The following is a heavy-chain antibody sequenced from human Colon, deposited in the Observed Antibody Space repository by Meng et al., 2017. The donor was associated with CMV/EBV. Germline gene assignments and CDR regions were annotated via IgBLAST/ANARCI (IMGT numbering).Heavy chain of an antibody. CDR1: GASITSYS. CDR2: VYISGNT. V-gene: IGHV4-4*07. Sequence: QVQLRAPGPGLVKPSDALSLACTVSGASITSYSWSWIRQPAGKGLEWIGRVYISGNTNYNPSLKSRVTMSIDTSKNQLSLNIRSVTAADTAVYYCARDSNLSGLAYWGQGTLVTVSS. CDR3: ARDSNLSGLAY. J-gene: IGHJ4*02. D-gene: IGHD3-10*01.